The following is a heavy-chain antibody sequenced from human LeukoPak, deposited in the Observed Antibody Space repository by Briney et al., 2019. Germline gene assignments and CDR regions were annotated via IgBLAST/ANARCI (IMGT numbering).Heavy chain of an antibody. Sequence: ASVKVSCKASGYTFTSYDINWVRQATGQGLEWMGWMNPNSGNTGYAQKFQGRVTMTRNTSISTAYMELSSLRSEDTAVYYCARVRGPYYDYVWGSYRRGSYFDYWGQGTLVTVSS. CDR1: GYTFTSYD. J-gene: IGHJ4*02. CDR3: ARVRGPYYDYVWGSYRRGSYFDY. V-gene: IGHV1-8*01. CDR2: MNPNSGNT. D-gene: IGHD3-16*02.